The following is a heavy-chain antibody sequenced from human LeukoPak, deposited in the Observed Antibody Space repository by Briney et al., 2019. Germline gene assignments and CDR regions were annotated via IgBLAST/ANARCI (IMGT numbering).Heavy chain of an antibody. Sequence: PGGSLRLSCAASGFTFSDYYMSWIRQAPGKGLDWVSYMSSSGSSIYYADSVKGRFTISMDNAKNSLYLQITSLRAEDTAVYYCARGGPYCYDSSGYYFDAFDIWGQGTMVTVSS. CDR3: ARGGPYCYDSSGYYFDAFDI. CDR1: GFTFSDYY. D-gene: IGHD3-22*01. CDR2: MSSSGSSI. J-gene: IGHJ3*02. V-gene: IGHV3-11*01.